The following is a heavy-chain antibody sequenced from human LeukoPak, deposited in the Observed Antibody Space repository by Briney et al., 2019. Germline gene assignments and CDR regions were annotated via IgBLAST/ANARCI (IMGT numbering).Heavy chain of an antibody. Sequence: ASVKVSCEASGYTLTSYGINWMRQAPGQGLEWMGWISTQSGNTNYAQKVQGRLTLTTDRSTNTAYMELRSLRSDDTAMYYCARGAYGDKWGQGTMVTVSS. CDR1: GYTLTSYG. D-gene: IGHD4-17*01. CDR3: ARGAYGDK. CDR2: ISTQSGNT. J-gene: IGHJ4*02. V-gene: IGHV1-18*01.